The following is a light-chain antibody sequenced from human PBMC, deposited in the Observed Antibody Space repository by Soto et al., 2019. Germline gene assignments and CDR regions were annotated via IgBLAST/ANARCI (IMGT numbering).Light chain of an antibody. CDR2: AAS. CDR3: QQYSASPLR. CDR1: QNVTSNY. Sequence: IMLTNSPCTLSLSQGERATLSCRASQNVTSNYLAWYQLKPGQAPRLLINAASRTATGIPDRFSGSGSGTDFTLTISTLEPEDFAVYYCQQYSASPLRFGGGTNVDI. J-gene: IGKJ4*01. V-gene: IGKV3-20*01.